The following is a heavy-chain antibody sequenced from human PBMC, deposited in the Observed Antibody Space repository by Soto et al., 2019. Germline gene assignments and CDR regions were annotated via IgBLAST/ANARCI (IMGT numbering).Heavy chain of an antibody. CDR3: ARMTGAPACDAFDS. CDR1: GFTFSSYG. D-gene: IGHD3-9*01. V-gene: IGHV3-33*01. CDR2: IWYDGSNK. Sequence: QVQLVETGGGVVQPGRSLRLSCAASGFTFSSYGMHWVRQAPGKGLEWVAVIWYDGSNKYYADSVKGRFTISRDNSKNTLYLQMTSLRAEDTAVYYCARMTGAPACDAFDSWGQGTMVTVSS. J-gene: IGHJ3*02.